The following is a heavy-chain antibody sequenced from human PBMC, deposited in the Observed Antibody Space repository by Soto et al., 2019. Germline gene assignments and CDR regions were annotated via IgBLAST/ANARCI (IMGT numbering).Heavy chain of an antibody. V-gene: IGHV3-30-3*02. CDR1: EFTFDNYA. CDR2: ISFDGNSK. Sequence: GGSLRLSCAASEFTFDNYAMHWVRQAPGKGLEWVAVISFDGNSKHYADSVKGRFTISRDNSKNTLYLQMNSLRAEDTAVYYCAKQPIAAAGNWFDPWGQGTLVTVSS. J-gene: IGHJ5*02. CDR3: AKQPIAAAGNWFDP. D-gene: IGHD6-13*01.